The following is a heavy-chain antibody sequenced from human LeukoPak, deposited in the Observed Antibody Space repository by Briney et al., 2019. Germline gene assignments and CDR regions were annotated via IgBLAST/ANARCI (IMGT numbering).Heavy chain of an antibody. J-gene: IGHJ4*02. CDR2: ISGSGGST. D-gene: IGHD3-10*01. Sequence: GGSLRLSCAASGCTFSSYAMSWVRQAPGKGLEWVSAISGSGGSTYYADSVKGRFTISRDNSKNTLYLQMNSLRAEDTAVYYCAKVLLWFGEPYYFDYWGQGTLVTVSP. CDR3: AKVLLWFGEPYYFDY. CDR1: GCTFSSYA. V-gene: IGHV3-23*01.